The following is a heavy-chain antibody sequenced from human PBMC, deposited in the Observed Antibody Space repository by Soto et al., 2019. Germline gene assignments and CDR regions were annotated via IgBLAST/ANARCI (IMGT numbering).Heavy chain of an antibody. V-gene: IGHV3-21*01. Sequence: EVQLVESGGGLVKPGGSLRLSCAASGFTFSSYSMNWVRQAPGKGLEWVSSISSSSSYIYYADSVKGRFTISRDNAKNSLYLQMNSLRAEDTAVYYCARDSMEMATIRSAGGYYYYGMDVWGQGTTVTVSS. J-gene: IGHJ6*02. CDR3: ARDSMEMATIRSAGGYYYYGMDV. D-gene: IGHD5-12*01. CDR2: ISSSSSYI. CDR1: GFTFSSYS.